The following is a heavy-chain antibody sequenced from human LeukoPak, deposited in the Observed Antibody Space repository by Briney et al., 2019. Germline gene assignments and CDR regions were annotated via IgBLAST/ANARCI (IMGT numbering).Heavy chain of an antibody. Sequence: GGSLRLSCAASGFTFSSYAMSWVRQAPGKGLEWVSAISGSGGSTYYADSVKGRFTISRDNSKNTLYLQMNSLRAEDTAVYYCAKGGSNSIAAAGDYWGQGTLVTVSS. J-gene: IGHJ4*02. V-gene: IGHV3-23*01. CDR2: ISGSGGST. CDR1: GFTFSSYA. CDR3: AKGGSNSIAAAGDY. D-gene: IGHD6-13*01.